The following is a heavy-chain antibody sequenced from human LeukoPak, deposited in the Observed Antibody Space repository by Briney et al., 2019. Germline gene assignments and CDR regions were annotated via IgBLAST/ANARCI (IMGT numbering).Heavy chain of an antibody. Sequence: GGSLRLSCAASGFTVSSNYMSWVRQAPGKGLEWVSVIYSGGSTYYADSVKGRFTISRDNSKNTLYLQMNSLRDEDTAVYFCARATTTRTRFDDRGQGTLVTVSS. V-gene: IGHV3-53*01. CDR1: GFTVSSNY. CDR2: IYSGGST. D-gene: IGHD4-17*01. J-gene: IGHJ4*02. CDR3: ARATTTRTRFDD.